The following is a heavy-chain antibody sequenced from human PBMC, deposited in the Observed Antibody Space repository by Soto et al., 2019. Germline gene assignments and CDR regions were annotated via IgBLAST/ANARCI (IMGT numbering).Heavy chain of an antibody. CDR2: IYWDDDK. CDR3: AQHWRQTAYFDY. D-gene: IGHD1-1*01. V-gene: IGHV2-5*02. Sequence: QITLKDSGPALVKPTQTLTLTCTFSVFSLSTSGVSVGWIRQRPGKVLEWLALIYWDDDKRYSSSLKSRLTITKDTSKNQMVLTMTNMDPVDTAAYYCAQHWRQTAYFDYWGQVNLVTVSS. J-gene: IGHJ4*02. CDR1: VFSLSTSGVS.